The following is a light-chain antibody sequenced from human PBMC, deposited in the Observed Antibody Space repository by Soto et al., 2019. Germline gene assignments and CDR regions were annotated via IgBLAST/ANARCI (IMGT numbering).Light chain of an antibody. J-gene: IGKJ4*01. Sequence: DIQLTQSQFSLSASVGDSVSLTCQASQDINNYLNWYQQKSGKAPKLLIYDASDLETGVPSRFSGSGSGTDFTFTISSLQPEDIATYYCQQHDNLPLTFGGGTKVDIK. CDR2: DAS. CDR1: QDINNY. CDR3: QQHDNLPLT. V-gene: IGKV1-33*01.